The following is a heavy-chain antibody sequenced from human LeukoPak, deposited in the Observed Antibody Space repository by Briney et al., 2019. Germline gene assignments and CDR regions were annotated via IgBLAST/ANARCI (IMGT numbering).Heavy chain of an antibody. CDR3: ARDLWELHTHLLDY. CDR2: IRSKAYSETT. V-gene: IGHV3-49*03. CDR1: GFTFGDYT. Sequence: PGGSLRLSCTTSGFTFGDYTMNWFRQAPGKGLEWVAFIRSKAYSETTEYAASEKGRFTISRDNAKNSLYLQMNSLRAEDTAVYYCARDLWELHTHLLDYWGQGTLVTVSS. D-gene: IGHD1-26*01. J-gene: IGHJ4*02.